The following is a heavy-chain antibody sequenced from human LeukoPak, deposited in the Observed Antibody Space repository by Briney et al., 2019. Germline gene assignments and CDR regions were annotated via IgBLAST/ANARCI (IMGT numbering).Heavy chain of an antibody. J-gene: IGHJ4*02. CDR1: GGSISSYY. CDR2: IYYSGST. D-gene: IGHD3-16*02. CDR3: ARGGGDYDYVWGSYRQFDY. V-gene: IGHV4-59*01. Sequence: SETLSLTCTASGGSISSYYWSWIRQPPGKGLEWIGYIYYSGSTNYNPSLKSRVTISVDTSKNQFSLKLSSVTAADTAVYYCARGGGDYDYVWGSYRQFDYWGQGTLVTVSS.